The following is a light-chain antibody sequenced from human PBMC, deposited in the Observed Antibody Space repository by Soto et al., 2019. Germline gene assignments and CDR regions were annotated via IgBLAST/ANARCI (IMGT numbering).Light chain of an antibody. V-gene: IGKV3-15*01. CDR3: QQYSKWPPT. CDR1: QGVRSD. CDR2: GAS. Sequence: EIVLTQSPGTLSLSPGDRATLSCRASQGVRSDLAWYQQKAGQSPRLLIYGASTRAAETPARFSGSGSETEFTLTISSLQSEDFAVYYCQQYSKWPPTFGGGTKVDIK. J-gene: IGKJ4*01.